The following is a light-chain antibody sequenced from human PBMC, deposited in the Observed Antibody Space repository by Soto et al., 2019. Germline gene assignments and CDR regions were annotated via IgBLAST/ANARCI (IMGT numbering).Light chain of an antibody. CDR1: QGISNY. J-gene: IGKJ5*01. CDR2: AAS. Sequence: DIQITTSPPSLSESVGDRVTMTCRASQGISNYLAWFQQKPGKAAKPLIYAASSLQSGVLSRFSGSGSGTDFTLIISSLQPEDFATYYCQKYNSYPITCGKGQRRAIK. CDR3: QKYNSYPIT. V-gene: IGKV1-16*01.